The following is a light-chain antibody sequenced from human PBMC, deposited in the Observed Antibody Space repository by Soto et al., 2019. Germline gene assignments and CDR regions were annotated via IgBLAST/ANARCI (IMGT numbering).Light chain of an antibody. CDR2: KAS. Sequence: DIQMTQSPSTLSASVGDRVTITCRASQSISSWLAWYQQKPGKAPKLLIYKASSLESGVPSSFSGSGSGTEFTLTISSLKPDDFATYYCQQYNSQYTFGQGTKLEIK. V-gene: IGKV1-5*03. CDR3: QQYNSQYT. CDR1: QSISSW. J-gene: IGKJ2*01.